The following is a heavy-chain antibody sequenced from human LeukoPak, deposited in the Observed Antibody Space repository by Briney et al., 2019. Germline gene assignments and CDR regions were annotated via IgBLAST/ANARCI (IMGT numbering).Heavy chain of an antibody. J-gene: IGHJ4*02. CDR1: GGSISSSSYY. CDR2: IYYSGST. D-gene: IGHD3-22*01. Sequence: PSETLSLTCTVSGGSISSSSYYWGWIRQPPGKGLEWVGSIYYSGSTYYNPSLRSRVTISVDTSKNQFSLKLSSVTAADTAVFYCASHYHDSSGYLYYFDYWGQGTLVTVSS. CDR3: ASHYHDSSGYLYYFDY. V-gene: IGHV4-39*01.